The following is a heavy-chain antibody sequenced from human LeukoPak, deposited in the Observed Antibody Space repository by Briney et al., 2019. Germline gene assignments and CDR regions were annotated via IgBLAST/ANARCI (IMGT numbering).Heavy chain of an antibody. CDR2: ISTSGSTA. J-gene: IGHJ4*02. CDR1: GFTFSDYE. CDR3: ARGALHVFDY. D-gene: IGHD3-10*02. Sequence: GGSLRLSCAASGFTFSDYEINWVRQAPGKGLEWVSCISTSGSTAYYADSVRGRFTISRDNAKNSLFLRMNTLTDEDTAVYYCARGALHVFDYWGQGTPVTVS. V-gene: IGHV3-48*03.